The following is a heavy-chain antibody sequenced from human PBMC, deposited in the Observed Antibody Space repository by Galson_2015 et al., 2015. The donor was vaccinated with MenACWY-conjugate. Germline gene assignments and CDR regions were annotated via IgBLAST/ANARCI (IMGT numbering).Heavy chain of an antibody. CDR3: ARAMRITMVRGVVGYYGMDV. V-gene: IGHV4-38-2*02. Sequence: ETLSLTCTVSGYSISSGYYWGWIRQPPGKGLEWIGSIYHSGSTYYNPSLKSRVTISVDTSKNQFSLKLSSVAAADTAVYHCARAMRITMVRGVVGYYGMDVWGQGTLVTVSS. CDR2: IYHSGST. D-gene: IGHD3-10*01. CDR1: GYSISSGYY. J-gene: IGHJ6*02.